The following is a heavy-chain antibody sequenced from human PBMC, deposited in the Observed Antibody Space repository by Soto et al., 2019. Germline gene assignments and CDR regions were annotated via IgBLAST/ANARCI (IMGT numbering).Heavy chain of an antibody. J-gene: IGHJ6*02. CDR2: IVPSLDTT. D-gene: IGHD3-16*02. CDR1: GGTFSSSG. V-gene: IGHV1-69*11. CDR3: ARWPQPRYTADPYAVDV. Sequence: SVKVSCKASGGTFSSSGFSWVRQAPGQGLEWMGMIVPSLDTTNYAQKFQARVTITADAATSTAYLELRSLRSEDTAVYYCARWPQPRYTADPYAVDVWGQGTRVTVSS.